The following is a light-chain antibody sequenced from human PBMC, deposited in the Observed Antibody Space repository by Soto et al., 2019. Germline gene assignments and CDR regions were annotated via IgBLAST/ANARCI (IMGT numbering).Light chain of an antibody. Sequence: QSALTQPASVSGSPGQSITICCTGTSSDGGGYNYVSWYQQHPGKAPKLMIYDVSDRPSGVSNRFSASKSGNTSSLTISGLQAEDEADYYCCSYTSSSTPWVFGTGTKVTVL. J-gene: IGLJ1*01. CDR1: SSDGGGYNY. CDR2: DVS. V-gene: IGLV2-14*03. CDR3: CSYTSSSTPWV.